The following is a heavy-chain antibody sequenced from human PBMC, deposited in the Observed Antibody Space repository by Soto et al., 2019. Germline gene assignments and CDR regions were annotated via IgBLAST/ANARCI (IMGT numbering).Heavy chain of an antibody. CDR1: GFTFSGSW. CDR2: INGDGSGT. Sequence: EVQLVESGGGLVQPGGSLRLSCAASGFTFSGSWMHWVRQAPGKGLVWVSRINGDGSGTSYADFGKGRLTISRDDAKNTLFLQMNGLRAEDTAVYYCARGIFGSGTANDYWGQGTLVTVSS. CDR3: ARGIFGSGTANDY. J-gene: IGHJ4*02. D-gene: IGHD3-10*01. V-gene: IGHV3-74*01.